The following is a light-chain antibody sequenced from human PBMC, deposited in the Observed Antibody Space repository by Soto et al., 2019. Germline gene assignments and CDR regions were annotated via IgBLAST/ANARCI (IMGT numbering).Light chain of an antibody. CDR3: QTWGTGIVV. CDR2: LNSDGSH. V-gene: IGLV4-69*01. Sequence: QAVVTQSPSASASLGASVKVTCTLSSGHSNYAIAWHQQQPEKGPRYLMKLNSDGSHTKGDGIPDRFSGSSSGAERYLTISSLQSDDEADYYCQTWGTGIVVFGGGTKLT. CDR1: SGHSNYA. J-gene: IGLJ2*01.